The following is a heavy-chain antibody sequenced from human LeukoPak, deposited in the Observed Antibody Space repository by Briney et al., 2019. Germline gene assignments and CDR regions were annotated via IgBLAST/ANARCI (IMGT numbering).Heavy chain of an antibody. CDR1: GFTFSSYW. CDR2: INSDGSST. Sequence: PGGSLRLSCAASGFTFSSYWMHWVRQAPGKGLVWVSRINSDGSSTSYADSVKGRFTISRDNAKNTLYLQMNSLRDEDTAVYYCARDFRSLYYFDHWGQGSLVTVSS. V-gene: IGHV3-74*01. CDR3: ARDFRSLYYFDH. J-gene: IGHJ4*02. D-gene: IGHD1-26*01.